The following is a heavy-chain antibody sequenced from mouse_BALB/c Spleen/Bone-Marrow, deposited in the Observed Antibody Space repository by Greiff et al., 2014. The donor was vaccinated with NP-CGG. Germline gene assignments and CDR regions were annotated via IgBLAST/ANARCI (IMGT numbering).Heavy chain of an antibody. CDR2: INPGSGGA. Sequence: QVQLKESGAELVRPGTAVNVSCKASGYAFTNYLIEWVKQRPGQGLEWIGVINPGSGGANYNKKFKGKATLTADKSSSTAYMQLSSLTSDDSAVYFCARFGRYYFDYWGQGTTLTVSS. V-gene: IGHV1-54*01. CDR1: GYAFTNYL. J-gene: IGHJ2*01. CDR3: ARFGRYYFDY.